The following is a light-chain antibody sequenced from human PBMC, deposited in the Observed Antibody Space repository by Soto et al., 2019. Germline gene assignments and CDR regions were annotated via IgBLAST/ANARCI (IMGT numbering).Light chain of an antibody. Sequence: EIVLTQSPATLSLSPGERATLSCRASQSISTYLGWYQKKPGQAPRLLIYDASHRATGIPARFSGSGSGTDFTLTISSLDPGELAVCYCHQRKNWPRTFGLGTKLEIK. J-gene: IGKJ2*01. V-gene: IGKV3-11*01. CDR1: QSISTY. CDR2: DAS. CDR3: HQRKNWPRT.